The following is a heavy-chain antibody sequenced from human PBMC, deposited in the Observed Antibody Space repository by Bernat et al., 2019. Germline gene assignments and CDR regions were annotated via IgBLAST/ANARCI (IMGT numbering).Heavy chain of an antibody. V-gene: IGHV3-23*01. Sequence: EVQLLESGGGLVQPGGSLRLSCAASGFTFSSYAMSWVRQAPGKGLEWVSAISGSGGSTYYADSVKGRFTISRDNSKNTLYLQMNSLRAEDTAVYYCAKHSGSYLSPPGVRPVDYWRQGTLVTVSS. CDR3: AKHSGSYLSPPGVRPVDY. CDR2: ISGSGGST. J-gene: IGHJ4*02. D-gene: IGHD1-26*01. CDR1: GFTFSSYA.